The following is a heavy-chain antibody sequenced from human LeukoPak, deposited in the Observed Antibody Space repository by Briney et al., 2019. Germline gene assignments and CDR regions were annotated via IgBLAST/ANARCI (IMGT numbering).Heavy chain of an antibody. V-gene: IGHV3-30*18. D-gene: IGHD3-10*01. Sequence: PGGSLRLSCAASGFTFSSYGMHWVRQAPGKGLEWVAVISYDGSNKYYADSVKGRFTISRGNSKNTLYLQMNSLRAEDTAVYYCAKDWVQTDYWGQGTLVTVSS. CDR1: GFTFSSYG. J-gene: IGHJ4*02. CDR2: ISYDGSNK. CDR3: AKDWVQTDY.